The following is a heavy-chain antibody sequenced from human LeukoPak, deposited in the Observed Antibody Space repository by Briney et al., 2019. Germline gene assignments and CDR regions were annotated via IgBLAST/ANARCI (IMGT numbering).Heavy chain of an antibody. CDR3: ARVEGSWLRH. Sequence: ASLKVSCKASGYTFTSFGISWVRQAPGQGLEWMGWISVYNRKANYAQKLQGRVTMTTDTSTNTAYMELTSLISDDPAVYYCARVEGSWLRHWGQGTLVTVSP. CDR1: GYTFTSFG. CDR2: ISVYNRKA. J-gene: IGHJ4*02. V-gene: IGHV1-18*01. D-gene: IGHD5-12*01.